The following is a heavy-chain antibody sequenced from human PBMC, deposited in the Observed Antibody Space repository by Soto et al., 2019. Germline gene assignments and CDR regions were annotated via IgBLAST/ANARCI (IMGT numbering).Heavy chain of an antibody. Sequence: PGESLKISCKGSGYSFTSYWISWVRQMPGKGLEWMGRIDPSDSYTNYSPSFQGHVTISADKSISTAYLQWSSLKASDTAMYYCATGGHRGYCSGGSCYRIDYWGQGTLVTVSS. CDR1: GYSFTSYW. J-gene: IGHJ4*02. CDR2: IDPSDSYT. V-gene: IGHV5-10-1*01. D-gene: IGHD2-15*01. CDR3: ATGGHRGYCSGGSCYRIDY.